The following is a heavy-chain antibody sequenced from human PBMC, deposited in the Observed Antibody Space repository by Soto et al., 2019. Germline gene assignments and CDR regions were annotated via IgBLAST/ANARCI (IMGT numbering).Heavy chain of an antibody. V-gene: IGHV3-11*06. Sequence: QEQLVESGGGLVKPGGSLRLSCAASGFTFSDYYMSWIRQAPGKGLEWVSYISYTSTYKNYADAVKGRFTISRDNAKNSMYLQMNSLRAEDTAVFYCVRQGFYCEYSVCYTSASGFDIWGRGTMVTVSS. CDR1: GFTFSDYY. CDR2: ISYTSTYK. D-gene: IGHD2-8*01. J-gene: IGHJ3*02. CDR3: VRQGFYCEYSVCYTSASGFDI.